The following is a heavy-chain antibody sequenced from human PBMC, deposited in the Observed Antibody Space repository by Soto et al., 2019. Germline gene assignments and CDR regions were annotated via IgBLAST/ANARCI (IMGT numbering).Heavy chain of an antibody. J-gene: IGHJ5*02. D-gene: IGHD6-13*01. CDR3: ARDWARIAAAGTDWFDP. Sequence: EVQLVESGGGLVQPGGSLRLSCAASGFTFSSYSMNWVRQAPGKGLEWVSYISSSSSTIYYADSVKGRFTISRDNAKNSLYLQMTSLRDEDTAVYYCARDWARIAAAGTDWFDPWGQGTLVTVSS. CDR1: GFTFSSYS. V-gene: IGHV3-48*02. CDR2: ISSSSSTI.